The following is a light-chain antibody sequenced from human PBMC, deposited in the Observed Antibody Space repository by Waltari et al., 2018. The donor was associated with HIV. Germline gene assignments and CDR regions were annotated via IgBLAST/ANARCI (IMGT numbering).Light chain of an antibody. Sequence: QSALTQPPSVSGSPGQSVTISGTGTNSDVGSYNRVSWYQQTPGTAPKLMIYEVTNRPPCVPARFSGSKSGHTASLTISGLQAEDEADYSCSSYTSSATYVFGTGTKVTVI. CDR2: EVT. J-gene: IGLJ1*01. CDR1: NSDVGSYNR. CDR3: SSYTSSATYV. V-gene: IGLV2-18*02.